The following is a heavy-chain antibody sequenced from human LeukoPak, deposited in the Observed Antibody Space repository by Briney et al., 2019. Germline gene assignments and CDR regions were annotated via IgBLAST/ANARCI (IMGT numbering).Heavy chain of an antibody. CDR3: ARLSSSGWYYFDY. CDR2: IYPGDSDT. D-gene: IGHD6-19*01. V-gene: IGHV5-51*01. Sequence: GESLKISCKGSGYSFTSYWIGWVRQMPGKSLEWMGIIYPGDSDTRYSPSFQGQVTISADKSISTAYLQWSCLKASDTAMYYCARLSSSGWYYFDYWGQGTLVTVSS. CDR1: GYSFTSYW. J-gene: IGHJ4*02.